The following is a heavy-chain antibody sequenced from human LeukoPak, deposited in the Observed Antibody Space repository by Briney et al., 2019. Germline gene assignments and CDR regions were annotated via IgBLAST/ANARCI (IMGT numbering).Heavy chain of an antibody. CDR2: ISSGGNSK. J-gene: IGHJ6*02. CDR3: ARDHMVEVGSYGLDV. V-gene: IGHV3-48*03. Sequence: GGSLRLSCEASGFRFRTYEMNWVREAPGKGLERVSYISSGGNSKYHADSVKGRFTVSRDNVKNSLYLQMNSLRAEDTAVYYCARDHMVEVGSYGLDVWGQGTSVTVSS. CDR1: GFRFRTYE. D-gene: IGHD2-15*01.